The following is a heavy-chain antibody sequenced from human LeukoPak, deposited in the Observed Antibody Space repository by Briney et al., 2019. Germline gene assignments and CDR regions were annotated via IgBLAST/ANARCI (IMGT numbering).Heavy chain of an antibody. V-gene: IGHV4-39*07. D-gene: IGHD4-17*01. CDR2: IYTSGST. J-gene: IGHJ4*02. CDR1: GGSISSSSYY. Sequence: PSETLSLTCTVSGGSISSSSYYWGWIRQPPGKGLEWIGRIYTSGSTNYNPSLKSRVTMSVDTSKNQFSLKLSSVTAADTAVYYCARDQNDYGDYVSDYWGQGTLVTVSS. CDR3: ARDQNDYGDYVSDY.